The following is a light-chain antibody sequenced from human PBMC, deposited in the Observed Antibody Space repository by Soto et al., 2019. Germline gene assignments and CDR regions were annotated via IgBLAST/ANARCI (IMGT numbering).Light chain of an antibody. Sequence: DIQMTQSPSSVSASVGDRVTITFRASHDISNLLAWYPQKPGKAPKLLIYAASSLQSGVPSRFSGSGSGTDFTLSISSLQPEDFATYYCQQANSFPITFGQGTRLE. CDR3: QQANSFPIT. CDR2: AAS. J-gene: IGKJ5*01. V-gene: IGKV1D-12*01. CDR1: HDISNL.